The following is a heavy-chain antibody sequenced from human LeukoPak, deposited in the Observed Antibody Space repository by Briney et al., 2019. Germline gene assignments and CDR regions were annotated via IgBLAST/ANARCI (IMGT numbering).Heavy chain of an antibody. Sequence: ASVKVSCKASGYRLRNHGISWVRQAPGQGLEWMGWIGADSGDTHGDTHYAEKLQGRVTMTRNTSISTAYMELSSLRSEDTAVYYCASWNYGSGSYSGYMDVWGKGTTVTVSS. D-gene: IGHD3-10*01. CDR3: ASWNYGSGSYSGYMDV. V-gene: IGHV1-8*01. CDR2: IGADSGDT. CDR1: GYRLRNHG. J-gene: IGHJ6*03.